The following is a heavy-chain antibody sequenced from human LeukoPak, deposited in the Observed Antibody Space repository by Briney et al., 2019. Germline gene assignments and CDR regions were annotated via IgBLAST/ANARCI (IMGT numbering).Heavy chain of an antibody. Sequence: PGGSLRLSCAASGFTFSAYNMNWVRQAPGAGLEWLSYISSSDSTLNYAGSVKGRFTTSRDNAKNALFLQMNSLRAEDTAVYYCAREVTMLRGVIYFDFWGQGTLVTVSS. CDR3: AREVTMLRGVIYFDF. J-gene: IGHJ4*02. V-gene: IGHV3-48*04. D-gene: IGHD3-10*01. CDR1: GFTFSAYN. CDR2: ISSSDSTL.